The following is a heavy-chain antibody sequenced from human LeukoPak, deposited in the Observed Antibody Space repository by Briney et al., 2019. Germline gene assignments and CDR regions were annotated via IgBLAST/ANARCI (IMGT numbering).Heavy chain of an antibody. V-gene: IGHV4-39*01. CDR3: ARQGKGIIVITDFQH. D-gene: IGHD3-22*01. Sequence: QASETLSLTCTVSGGSIRSSYYYWGWIRQPPGKGLEWIGSIYDSGSTYYSPSLKSRVTISVDTSKNQFSLKLSSVTAADTAVYYCARQGKGIIVITDFQHWGQGTLVTVSS. CDR2: IYDSGST. J-gene: IGHJ1*01. CDR1: GGSIRSSYYY.